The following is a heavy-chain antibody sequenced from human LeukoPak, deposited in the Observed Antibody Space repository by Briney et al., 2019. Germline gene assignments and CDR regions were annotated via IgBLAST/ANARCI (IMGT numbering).Heavy chain of an antibody. CDR2: ISYDGRNK. V-gene: IGHV3-30-3*02. CDR3: SKNLAPDS. Sequence: SGGSLRLSCAACGFTFSSYAMHWVRQAPGKGLEGGAVISYDGRNKYYADSVKRRVTISRDNSKNTLYLQMNSLRAEDTAVYYCSKNLAPDSWGQGTLVTVSS. J-gene: IGHJ4*02. CDR1: GFTFSSYA. D-gene: IGHD2-15*01.